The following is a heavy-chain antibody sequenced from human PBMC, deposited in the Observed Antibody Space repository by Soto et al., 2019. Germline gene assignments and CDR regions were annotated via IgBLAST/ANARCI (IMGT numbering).Heavy chain of an antibody. CDR1: GYSFTSYW. Sequence: PGESLKISCKGSGYSFTSYWISWVRQMPGKGLEWMGRIDHSDSYTNYSPSFQGHVTISADKSISTAYLQWSSLKASDTAMYYCARDIAARPNYYGMDVWGQGTTVTVSS. CDR2: IDHSDSYT. CDR3: ARDIAARPNYYGMDV. D-gene: IGHD6-6*01. J-gene: IGHJ6*02. V-gene: IGHV5-10-1*01.